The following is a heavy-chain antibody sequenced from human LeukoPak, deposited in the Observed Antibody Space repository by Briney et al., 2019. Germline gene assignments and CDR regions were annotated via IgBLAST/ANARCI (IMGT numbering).Heavy chain of an antibody. J-gene: IGHJ1*01. CDR2: IYHSGST. D-gene: IGHD6-6*01. V-gene: IGHV4-59*01. CDR3: ARGGAARLHFQN. Sequence: PSETLSLTCTVSGGSISTYYWNWIRQPPGKGLEWIGYIYHSGSTNYNPSLQSRVTISVDTSKNQFSLNLNSVTAADRAVYVGARGGAARLHFQNWGPGTLVTVSS. CDR1: GGSISTYY.